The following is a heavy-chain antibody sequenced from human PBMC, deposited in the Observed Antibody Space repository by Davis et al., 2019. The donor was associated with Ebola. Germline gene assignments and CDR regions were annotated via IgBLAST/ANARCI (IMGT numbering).Heavy chain of an antibody. D-gene: IGHD5-18*01. CDR3: ARDLGTAMATE. J-gene: IGHJ4*02. Sequence: AASAKVSCKASGGTFSTYAIDWVRQAPRQGLEWMGRIIPMLGIPNYAQRFQGRVTITADKSTSTAYMELSSLRSEDTAMYYCARDLGTAMATEWGQGTLVTVSS. CDR2: IIPMLGIP. CDR1: GGTFSTYA. V-gene: IGHV1-69*04.